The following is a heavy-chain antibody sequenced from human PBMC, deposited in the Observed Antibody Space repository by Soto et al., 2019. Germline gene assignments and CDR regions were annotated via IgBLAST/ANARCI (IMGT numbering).Heavy chain of an antibody. D-gene: IGHD1-20*01. J-gene: IGHJ3*02. V-gene: IGHV4-31*03. CDR2: IDYIGRA. CDR1: GGSISSDNYF. CDR3: AREVNSAAASDAFDI. Sequence: QVQLQESGPGLVTPSQTLSLTCTVSGGSISSDNYFWSWIRQHPGKGLEGIGYIDYIGRAYYNPSLKSRVTTSVATSKNQCSLRLSSVAVADTATYYGAREVNSAAASDAFDIWGQGTVVTVSS.